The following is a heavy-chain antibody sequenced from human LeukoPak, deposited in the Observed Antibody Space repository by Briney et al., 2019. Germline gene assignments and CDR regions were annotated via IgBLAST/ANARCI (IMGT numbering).Heavy chain of an antibody. CDR2: IYTSGST. Sequence: KTSQTLSLTCTVSGGSISSGSYYWSWIRQPAGKGLEWIGRIYTSGSTNYNPSLKSRVTISVDPSKNQFSLTLSSVTAADTAVYYCAREVLQGISGSYLGYWGQGTLVAVSS. V-gene: IGHV4-61*02. J-gene: IGHJ4*02. D-gene: IGHD3-10*01. CDR1: GGSISSGSYY. CDR3: AREVLQGISGSYLGY.